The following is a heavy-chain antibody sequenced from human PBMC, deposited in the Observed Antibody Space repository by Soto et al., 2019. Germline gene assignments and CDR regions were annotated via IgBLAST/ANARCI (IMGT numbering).Heavy chain of an antibody. D-gene: IGHD2-2*01. V-gene: IGHV3-48*02. CDR1: GFTFTSYS. CDR2: ITSKSTTI. J-gene: IGHJ5*02. Sequence: GGSLRLSCAASGFTFTSYSMNWVRQAPGQGLEWVSYITSKSTTIKYADSVKGRSTVSRDNAKNSLYLQLNSLRDEDTAVYYCAREMGACSASSCYPGPYDSWGQGTMVTV. CDR3: AREMGACSASSCYPGPYDS.